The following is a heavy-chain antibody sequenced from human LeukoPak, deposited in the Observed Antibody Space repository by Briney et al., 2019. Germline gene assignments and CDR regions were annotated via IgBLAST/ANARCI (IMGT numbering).Heavy chain of an antibody. D-gene: IGHD5-12*01. Sequence: GGSLRLSCEASGFSFSSHAMHWVRQAPGKGLEWVSSITSTRSDIYYADSVKGRFTISRDNARNSLFLQMNSLRAEDTAVYYCARVLVATTLASENWLGPWGQGTLVTVSS. J-gene: IGHJ5*02. CDR2: ITSTRSDI. CDR1: GFSFSSHA. CDR3: ARVLVATTLASENWLGP. V-gene: IGHV3-21*01.